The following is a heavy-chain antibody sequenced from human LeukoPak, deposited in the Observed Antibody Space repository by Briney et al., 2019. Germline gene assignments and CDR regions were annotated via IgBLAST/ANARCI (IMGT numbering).Heavy chain of an antibody. V-gene: IGHV1-8*01. CDR2: MNPNSGNT. D-gene: IGHD3-3*01. J-gene: IGHJ6*03. CDR1: GYTLTSDD. Sequence: ASVKVSCKASGYTLTSDDINIARQATGQGLEWMGWMNPNSGNTGYAEKFQGRVTMTRNTSISTAYMELTSLRSDDTAVYYCARKLRFLEGHMDVWGKGTTVTVSS. CDR3: ARKLRFLEGHMDV.